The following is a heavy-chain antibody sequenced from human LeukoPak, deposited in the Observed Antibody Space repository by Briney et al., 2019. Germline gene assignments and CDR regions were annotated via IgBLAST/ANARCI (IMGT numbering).Heavy chain of an antibody. V-gene: IGHV4-38-2*02. CDR2: IYHSGNT. D-gene: IGHD2-15*01. J-gene: IGHJ4*02. CDR3: ARAGYCSGVSCYSAVPGKY. Sequence: NPSETLSLTCTVSGYSITSGYYWAWIRQSPGKGLEWIGSIYHSGNTYYNPSLKSRVIILVDTSKNQFSLQLGSVTPTDTAVYYCARAGYCSGVSCYSAVPGKYWGQGALVTVSS. CDR1: GYSITSGYY.